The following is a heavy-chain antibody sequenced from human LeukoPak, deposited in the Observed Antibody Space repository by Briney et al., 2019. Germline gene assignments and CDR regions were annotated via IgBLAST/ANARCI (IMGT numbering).Heavy chain of an antibody. V-gene: IGHV3-30-3*01. J-gene: IGHJ4*02. CDR3: ARGPYSSGWYESAYFDY. D-gene: IGHD6-19*01. Sequence: GGSLRLSCAASGFTFSSYAMHWVRQAPGKGLEWVAVISYDGSNKYYADSVKGRFTISRDNSKNTLYLQMNSLRAEDTAVHYCARGPYSSGWYESAYFDYWGQGTLVTVSS. CDR1: GFTFSSYA. CDR2: ISYDGSNK.